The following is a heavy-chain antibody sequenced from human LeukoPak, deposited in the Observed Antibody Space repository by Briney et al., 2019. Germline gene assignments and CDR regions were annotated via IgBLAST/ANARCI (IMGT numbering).Heavy chain of an antibody. Sequence: ASVKVSCKASGYTFTGYYMHWVRQAPGQGLEWTGWINPNSGGTNYAQKFQGRVTMTRDTSISTAYMELSRLRSDDTAVYYCARPSFVTATTNWFDPWGQGTLVTVSS. CDR2: INPNSGGT. J-gene: IGHJ5*02. CDR1: GYTFTGYY. V-gene: IGHV1-2*02. CDR3: ARPSFVTATTNWFDP. D-gene: IGHD2-21*02.